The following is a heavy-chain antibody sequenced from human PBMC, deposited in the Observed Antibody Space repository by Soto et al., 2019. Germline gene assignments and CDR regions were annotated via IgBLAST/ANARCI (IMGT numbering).Heavy chain of an antibody. CDR2: INAGNGNT. CDR3: AREKLIAVATLYYYYGMDV. D-gene: IGHD6-19*01. Sequence: ASVKVSCKASGYTFTSYAMHWVRQAPGQRLEWMGWINAGNGNTKYSQKFQGRVTITRDTSASTAYMELSSLRSEDTAVYYCAREKLIAVATLYYYYGMDVWGQGTTVTVSS. CDR1: GYTFTSYA. J-gene: IGHJ6*02. V-gene: IGHV1-3*01.